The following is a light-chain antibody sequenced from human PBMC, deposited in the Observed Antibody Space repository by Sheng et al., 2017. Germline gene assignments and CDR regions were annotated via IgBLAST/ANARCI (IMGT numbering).Light chain of an antibody. CDR3: QVWESSSDHPG. V-gene: IGLV3-21*02. CDR1: NIGSKS. Sequence: SYELTQSPSVSVAPGQTAKVTCGGNNIGSKSVHWYQQKPGQAPVLLVYDNSDRPSGIPERFSGSNSGNTATLTISWVEAADEADYYCQVWESSSDHPGFGTGTKVTVL. J-gene: IGLJ1*01. CDR2: DNS.